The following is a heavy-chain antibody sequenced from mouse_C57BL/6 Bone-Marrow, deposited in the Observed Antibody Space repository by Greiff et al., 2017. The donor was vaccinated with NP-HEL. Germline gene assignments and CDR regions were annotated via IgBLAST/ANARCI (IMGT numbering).Heavy chain of an antibody. CDR1: GFTFSSYA. Sequence: EVQGVESGGGLVKPGGSLKLSCAASGFTFSSYAMSWVRQTPEKRLEWVATISDGGSYTYYPDNVKGRFTISRDNAKNNLYLQMSHLKSEDTAMYYCARLLYAMDYWGQGTSVTVSS. J-gene: IGHJ4*01. CDR2: ISDGGSYT. CDR3: ARLLYAMDY. V-gene: IGHV5-4*01.